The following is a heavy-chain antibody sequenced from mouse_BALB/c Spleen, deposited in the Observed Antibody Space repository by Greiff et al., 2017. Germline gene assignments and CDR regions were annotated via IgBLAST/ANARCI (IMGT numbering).Heavy chain of an antibody. V-gene: IGHV4-1*02. D-gene: IGHD4-1*01. CDR2: INPDSSTI. CDR3: ARELRGYAMDD. Sequence: EVKLVESGGGLVQPGGSLKLSCAASGFAFSRYWMSWVRQAPGKGLEWIGEINPDSSTINYTPSLKDKFIISRDNAKNTLYLQMSKVRSEDTALYYCARELRGYAMDDWGQGTSVTVSS. CDR1: GFAFSRYW. J-gene: IGHJ4*01.